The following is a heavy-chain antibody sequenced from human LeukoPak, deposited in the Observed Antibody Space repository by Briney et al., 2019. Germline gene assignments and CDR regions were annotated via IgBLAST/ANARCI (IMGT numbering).Heavy chain of an antibody. CDR2: ISYDGSNK. V-gene: IGHV3-30-3*02. Sequence: PGGSLRLSCAASGFTFSSYAMHWVRQAPGKGLEWVAVISYDGSNKYYADSVKGRFTISRDNSKNTLYLQMNSLRAEDTAVYYCAKRGPMIVRWGQGTLVTVSS. J-gene: IGHJ4*02. CDR3: AKRGPMIVR. CDR1: GFTFSSYA. D-gene: IGHD3-22*01.